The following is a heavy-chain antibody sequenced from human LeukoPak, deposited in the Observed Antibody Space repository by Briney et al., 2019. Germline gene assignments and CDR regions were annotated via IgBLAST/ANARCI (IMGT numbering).Heavy chain of an antibody. CDR2: IYYNGII. J-gene: IGHJ4*02. CDR1: GDSISSGDYY. D-gene: IGHD3-9*01. CDR3: AGAVTGYYLSHYYFPY. Sequence: PSETLSLTCTVSGDSISSGDYYWTWIRQPPGKGLEWIGYIYYNGIIYYNPSLKSRVIISVDQPKKQFSLKLSSVTAADTAVYYCAGAVTGYYLSHYYFPYWGRGTLVTVSS. V-gene: IGHV4-30-4*01.